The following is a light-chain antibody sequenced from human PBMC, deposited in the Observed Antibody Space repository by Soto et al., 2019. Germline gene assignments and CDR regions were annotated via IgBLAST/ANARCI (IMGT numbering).Light chain of an antibody. CDR3: QSYDSSLNTYV. J-gene: IGLJ1*01. Sequence: QSVLTQPPSVSGAPGQRVTITCTGSSSNIGAGYDVHWYQQLPGTSPKLLIYGNTNRPSGVPDRFSGSNAGTSASASLALTGRQAGDEADYYCQSYDSSLNTYVFGPGTKVTVL. V-gene: IGLV1-40*01. CDR1: SSNIGAGYD. CDR2: GNT.